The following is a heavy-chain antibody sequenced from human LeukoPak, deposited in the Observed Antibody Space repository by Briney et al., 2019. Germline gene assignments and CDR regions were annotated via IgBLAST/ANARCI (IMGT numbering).Heavy chain of an antibody. D-gene: IGHD3-22*01. CDR2: ISSSGSTI. J-gene: IGHJ4*02. Sequence: GGSLRLSCAASGFTFSDYYMSWIRQAPGKGLEWVSYISSSGSTIYYADSVKGRFTISRDNAKNSLYLQMNSLRAEDTAVYYCVFQGYDSSGYYFDYWGQGTLVAVSS. CDR3: VFQGYDSSGYYFDY. CDR1: GFTFSDYY. V-gene: IGHV3-11*01.